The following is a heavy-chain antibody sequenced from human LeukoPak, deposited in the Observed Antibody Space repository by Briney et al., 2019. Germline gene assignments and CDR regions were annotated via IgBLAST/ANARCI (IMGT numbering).Heavy chain of an antibody. V-gene: IGHV1-2*02. CDR1: GGTFSSYA. D-gene: IGHD6-13*01. CDR2: INPNSGGT. J-gene: IGHJ4*02. CDR3: ASLWGHSSSWYTELFDY. Sequence: ASVKVSCKASGGTFSSYAISWVRQAPGQGLEWMGWINPNSGGTNYAQKFQGRVTMTRDTSISTAYMELSRLRSDDTAVYYCASLWGHSSSWYTELFDYWGQGTLVTVSS.